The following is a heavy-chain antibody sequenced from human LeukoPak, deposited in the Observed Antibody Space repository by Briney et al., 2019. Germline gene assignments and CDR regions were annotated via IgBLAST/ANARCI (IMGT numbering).Heavy chain of an antibody. CDR2: INNDGSNI. J-gene: IGHJ3*01. V-gene: IGHV3-74*01. CDR3: ARGGFNHAFDV. CDR1: GFTFSTYW. Sequence: PGGSLRLSCAASGFTFSTYWMHWVRQAPGKGLAWVSRINNDGSNIIYADSVKGRFTMSRDNAKNTLYPQMNSLRADDTAVYYCARGGFNHAFDVWGQGTLVTVSS.